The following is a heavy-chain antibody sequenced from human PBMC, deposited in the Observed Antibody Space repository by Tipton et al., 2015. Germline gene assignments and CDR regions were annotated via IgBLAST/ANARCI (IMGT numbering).Heavy chain of an antibody. Sequence: SLRLSCVASGFTFSDYSMIWVRRAPGKGLEWVSSITTSSRYIDYADSVKGRFTVSRDNAKNSLDLQMNSLRVEDTAVYHCARDLRGGAGYDFWSGYFDSWGQGSLVTVSS. J-gene: IGHJ4*02. CDR3: ARDLRGGAGYDFWSGYFDS. V-gene: IGHV3-21*01. CDR2: ITTSSRYI. D-gene: IGHD3-3*01. CDR1: GFTFSDYS.